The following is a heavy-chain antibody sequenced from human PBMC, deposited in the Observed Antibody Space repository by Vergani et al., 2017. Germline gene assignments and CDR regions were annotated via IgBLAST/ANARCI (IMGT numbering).Heavy chain of an antibody. CDR1: GYTFTSYA. J-gene: IGHJ6*02. D-gene: IGHD3-10*01. CDR3: ARGRRGSRTLPYYYYYGMDV. V-gene: IGHV7-4-1*02. Sequence: QVQLVQSGSELKKPGASVKVSCKASGYTFTSYAMNWVRQAPGQGLEWMGWINTNTGNPTYAPGFTGRFVFSWDTSVSTAYLQISSLKAEDTAVYYCARGRRGSRTLPYYYYYGMDVWGQGTTVTVSS. CDR2: INTNTGNP.